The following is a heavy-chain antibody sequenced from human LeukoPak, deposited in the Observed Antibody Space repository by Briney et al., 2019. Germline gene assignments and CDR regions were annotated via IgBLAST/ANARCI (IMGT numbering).Heavy chain of an antibody. V-gene: IGHV4-39*01. D-gene: IGHD3-9*01. CDR2: IYYSGST. J-gene: IGHJ6*03. CDR3: ARPLDYDILTGYSRYYYYYYMDV. CDR1: GGSISSSSYY. Sequence: SSETLSLTCTVSGGSISSSSYYWGWIRQPPGKGLEWIGSIYYSGSTYYNPSLKSRVTISVDTSKNQFSLKLSSVTAADTAVYYCARPLDYDILTGYSRYYYYYYMDVWGKGTTVTVSS.